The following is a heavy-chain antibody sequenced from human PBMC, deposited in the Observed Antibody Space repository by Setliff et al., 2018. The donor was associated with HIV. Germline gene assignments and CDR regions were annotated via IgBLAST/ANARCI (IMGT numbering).Heavy chain of an antibody. J-gene: IGHJ4*02. CDR1: GYSISSGYY. D-gene: IGHD4-17*01. Sequence: SETLSLTCTVSGYSISSGYYWGWIRQPPGKGLEWIGSIYHSGSTYYNPSLKSRVTISVDTSKNQFSLKLSSVTAADTAVYYCARVGYGDISGLDYWGQGTLVTVSS. V-gene: IGHV4-38-2*02. CDR2: IYHSGST. CDR3: ARVGYGDISGLDY.